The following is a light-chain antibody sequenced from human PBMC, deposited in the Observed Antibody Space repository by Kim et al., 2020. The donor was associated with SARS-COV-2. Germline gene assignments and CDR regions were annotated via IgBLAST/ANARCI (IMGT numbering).Light chain of an antibody. CDR3: QQSYNTPPIT. V-gene: IGKV1-39*01. J-gene: IGKJ5*01. Sequence: VGERVNNTCRGRQKNSTYLNWYQQKPGKALNLLLYAAASLQSGGPSRFSGSGSGTDFTLNISSMQHEDFATYYCQQSYNTPPITFGQGTRLEIK. CDR2: AAA. CDR1: QKNSTY.